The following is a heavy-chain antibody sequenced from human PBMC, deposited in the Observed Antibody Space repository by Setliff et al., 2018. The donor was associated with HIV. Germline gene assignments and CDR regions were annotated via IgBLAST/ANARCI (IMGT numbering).Heavy chain of an antibody. CDR1: GGSISSYY. CDR3: ARQVPVPGVAVTPIDY. V-gene: IGHV4-59*04. J-gene: IGHJ4*02. D-gene: IGHD3-22*01. CDR2: IYYSGST. Sequence: TLSLTCTVSGGSISSYYWSWIRQPPGKGLEWIGTIYYSGSTYYNPSLKSRVTISTDTSTNKFSLKLSSVTAADTAVYYCARQVPVPGVAVTPIDYWGQGTLVTVSS.